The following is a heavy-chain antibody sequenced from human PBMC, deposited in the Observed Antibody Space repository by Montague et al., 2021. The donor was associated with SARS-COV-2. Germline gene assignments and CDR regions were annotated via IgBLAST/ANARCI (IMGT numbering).Heavy chain of an antibody. CDR1: DGSFSDYS. Sequence: SDTRSLTCAVYDGSFSDYSWTWIRQPPGKGLEWIGEINHRGSTNYNPSLKSRVTISVDTSKNQFSLKMTSVTAADTAVYYCARGRQRINMVVVVVTGGEYFFDFWGQGTLVAVSS. V-gene: IGHV4-34*01. CDR3: ARGRQRINMVVVVVTGGEYFFDF. CDR2: INHRGST. D-gene: IGHD3-22*01. J-gene: IGHJ4*02.